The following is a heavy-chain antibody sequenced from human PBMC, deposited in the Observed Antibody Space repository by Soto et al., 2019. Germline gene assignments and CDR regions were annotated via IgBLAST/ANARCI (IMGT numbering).Heavy chain of an antibody. D-gene: IGHD2-2*01. CDR1: GFTFSNAW. J-gene: IGHJ4*02. CDR2: IKSKTDGGTT. CDR3: TTDPIVVVPAAIVY. V-gene: IGHV3-15*01. Sequence: GGSLRLSCAASGFTFSNAWMSWVRQAPGKGLEWVGRIKSKTDGGTTDYAAPVKGRFTISRDDSKNTLYLQMNSLKTEDTAVYYCTTDPIVVVPAAIVYWGQGTLVTVSS.